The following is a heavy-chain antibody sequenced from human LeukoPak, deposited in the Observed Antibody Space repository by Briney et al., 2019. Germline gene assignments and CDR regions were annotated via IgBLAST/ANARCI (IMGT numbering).Heavy chain of an antibody. CDR2: SGSGDST. CDR3: AKGGGYEAQYYYYYLDV. D-gene: IGHD5-12*01. CDR1: GFTFDDYA. Sequence: GGSLRLSCAASGFTFDDYAMHWVRQAPGKGLEWVSGSGSGDSTYYADSVKGRFTVSRDNSKNTLYLQMKSLRAEDTAVYYCAKGGGYEAQYYYYYLDVWGKGITVTISS. V-gene: IGHV3-23*01. J-gene: IGHJ6*03.